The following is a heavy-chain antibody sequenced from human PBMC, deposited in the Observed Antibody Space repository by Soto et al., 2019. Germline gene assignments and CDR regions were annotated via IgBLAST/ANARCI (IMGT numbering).Heavy chain of an antibody. CDR1: GGSISSSNW. V-gene: IGHV4-4*02. CDR3: ARVAVAGTRVDY. D-gene: IGHD6-19*01. Sequence: SETLSLTCSVSGGSISSSNWWSWVRQPPGKGLEWIGEIYHSGSTSYNPSLKSRVTISVDKSKNQFSLKLSSVTAADTAVYYCARVAVAGTRVDYWGQGTLVTVSS. J-gene: IGHJ4*02. CDR2: IYHSGST.